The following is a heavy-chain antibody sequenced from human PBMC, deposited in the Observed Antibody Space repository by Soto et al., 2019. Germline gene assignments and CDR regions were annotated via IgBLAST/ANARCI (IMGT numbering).Heavy chain of an antibody. Sequence: ETLSLTCAVYGGSFSGYYWSWIRQPPGKGLEWIGEINHSVSTNYNPSLKSRVTISVDTSKNQFSLKLSSVTAADTAVYYCASSSYYDILTGYYNVRYGMDVWGQGTTVTVSS. J-gene: IGHJ6*02. CDR1: GGSFSGYY. CDR3: ASSSYYDILTGYYNVRYGMDV. D-gene: IGHD3-9*01. CDR2: INHSVST. V-gene: IGHV4-34*01.